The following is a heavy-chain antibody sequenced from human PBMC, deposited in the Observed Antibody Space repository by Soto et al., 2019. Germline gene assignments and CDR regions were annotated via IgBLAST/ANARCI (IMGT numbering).Heavy chain of an antibody. V-gene: IGHV3-23*01. CDR2: ISANGQGI. CDR1: GFTFNNFA. D-gene: IGHD1-7*01. J-gene: IGHJ4*02. CDR3: AKDRNYPRDQFHY. Sequence: LRLSCSSSGFTFNNFAMMWVRQAPGKGLEWVSTISANGQGIYYADSVRGRFTISRDNSKNTIFLHMDSLRAEDTAVYYCAKDRNYPRDQFHYWGQGTLVTVSS.